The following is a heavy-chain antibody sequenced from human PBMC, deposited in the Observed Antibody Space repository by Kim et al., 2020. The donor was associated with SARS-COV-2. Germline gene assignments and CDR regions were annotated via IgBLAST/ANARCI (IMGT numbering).Heavy chain of an antibody. D-gene: IGHD3-3*01. CDR1: GGTFSSYA. Sequence: SVKVSCKASGGTFSSYAISWVRQAPGQGLEWMGRIIPILGIANYAQKFQGRVTITADKSTSTAYMELSSLRSEDTAVYYCARDLGIFGVVTHFDYWGQGTLVTVSS. CDR2: IIPILGIA. CDR3: ARDLGIFGVVTHFDY. J-gene: IGHJ4*02. V-gene: IGHV1-69*04.